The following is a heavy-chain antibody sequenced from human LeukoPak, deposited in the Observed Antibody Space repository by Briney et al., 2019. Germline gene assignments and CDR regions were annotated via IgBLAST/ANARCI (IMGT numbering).Heavy chain of an antibody. CDR3: AELGITMIGGV. CDR2: ISSSGSTI. Sequence: GGSLRLSCVASGFTFTSYEMNWVRPAPGRVLEWVSYISSSGSTIYYADSVKGRFTISRDNSKNSLYLQMNSLRAEDTAVYYCAELGITMIGGVWGKGTTVTISS. V-gene: IGHV3-48*03. D-gene: IGHD3-10*02. CDR1: GFTFTSYE. J-gene: IGHJ6*04.